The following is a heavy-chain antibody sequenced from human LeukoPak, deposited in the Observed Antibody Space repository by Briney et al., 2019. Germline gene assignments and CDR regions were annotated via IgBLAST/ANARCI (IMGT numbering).Heavy chain of an antibody. V-gene: IGHV4-39*07. CDR1: GGSISSSSYY. CDR3: ARDRYSRQAEPIVGATYFDY. Sequence: PSETLSLICTVSGGSISSSSYYWGWIRQPPGKGLEWIGSIYYSGSTYYNPSLKSRVTISVDTSKNQFSLKLSSVTAADTAVYYCARDRYSRQAEPIVGATYFDYWGQGTLVTVSS. CDR2: IYYSGST. J-gene: IGHJ4*02. D-gene: IGHD1-26*01.